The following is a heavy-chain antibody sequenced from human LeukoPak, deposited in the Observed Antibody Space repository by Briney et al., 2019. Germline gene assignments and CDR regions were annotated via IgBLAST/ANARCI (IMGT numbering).Heavy chain of an antibody. CDR1: GFTITTYA. J-gene: IGHJ4*02. D-gene: IGHD1-26*01. V-gene: IGHV3-23*01. CDR3: ARAQGALDY. Sequence: RAGGSLRLSCAASGFTITTYAVNWVRQAPGKGLEWVSGIGGGGTEYYADSVKGRFIISSDNSQNLVHLQMNSLTVEDTAVYYRARAQGALDYWSQGTLVTVSS. CDR2: IGGGGTE.